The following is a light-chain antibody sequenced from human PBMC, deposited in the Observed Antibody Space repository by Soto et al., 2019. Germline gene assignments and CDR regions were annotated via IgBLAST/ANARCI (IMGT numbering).Light chain of an antibody. CDR2: GAS. CDR3: QQYGSPVT. CDR1: QSVSSSY. J-gene: IGKJ2*01. Sequence: EIVLTQSPGTLSLSPGERATLSCRASQSVSSSYLAWYQQKPGQAPRLLIYGASSRATGIPDRFSGSGSGTDFPLTISRLEPEDFAVYYWQQYGSPVTFGQGTKLEIK. V-gene: IGKV3-20*01.